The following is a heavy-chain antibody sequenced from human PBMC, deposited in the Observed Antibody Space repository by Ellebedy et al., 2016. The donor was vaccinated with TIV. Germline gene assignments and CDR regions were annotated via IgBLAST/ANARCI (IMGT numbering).Heavy chain of an antibody. J-gene: IGHJ4*02. V-gene: IGHV1-8*01. D-gene: IGHD2-2*02. CDR3: ARGLPYCSSASCYNY. Sequence: ASVKVSXXASGYTFTSYDINWVRQAPGQGLEWMGWMNPNSGNTGYAQKFQGRVTMTRNTSISTAYMELSSLRSDDTAVYYCARGLPYCSSASCYNYWGQGTLVTVSS. CDR2: MNPNSGNT. CDR1: GYTFTSYD.